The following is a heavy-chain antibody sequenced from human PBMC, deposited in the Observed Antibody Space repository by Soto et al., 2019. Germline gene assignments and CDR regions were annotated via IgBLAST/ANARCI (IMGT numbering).Heavy chain of an antibody. CDR3: ARDAVSSGPIRDAFDI. Sequence: ASVKVSCKASGYTMTIYGISWGRQAPGQGLEWMGWISAYNGNTNYAQKLQGRVTMTTDTSTSTAYMELRSLRSDDTAVYYCARDAVSSGPIRDAFDIWGEGTMVTVSS. CDR1: GYTMTIYG. CDR2: ISAYNGNT. D-gene: IGHD3-22*01. V-gene: IGHV1-18*04. J-gene: IGHJ3*02.